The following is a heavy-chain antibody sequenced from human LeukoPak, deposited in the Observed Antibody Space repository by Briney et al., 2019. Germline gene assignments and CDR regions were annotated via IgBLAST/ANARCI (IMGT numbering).Heavy chain of an antibody. CDR3: ARDLGDYGDYD. Sequence: PSETLSLACTVSGGSISSYYWSWIRQPAGKGLEWIVRIYTSGSTNYNPYRKSRVTVSVDTSKNQFSLKLSSVTDADTAVYYCARDLGDYGDYDWGQGTLVTVSS. CDR2: IYTSGST. V-gene: IGHV4-4*07. D-gene: IGHD4-17*01. CDR1: GGSISSYY. J-gene: IGHJ4*02.